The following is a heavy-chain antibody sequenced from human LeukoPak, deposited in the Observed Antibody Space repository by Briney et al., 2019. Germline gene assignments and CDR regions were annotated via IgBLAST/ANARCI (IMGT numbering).Heavy chain of an antibody. CDR1: GFTFSSYA. J-gene: IGHJ4*02. CDR2: ISSNGGST. D-gene: IGHD3-10*01. V-gene: IGHV3-64*01. CDR3: ARGYYASGSYKYGYYFDY. Sequence: GGSLRLSCAASGFTFSSYAMHWVRQAPGKGLEYVSAISSNGGSTYYANSVKGRFTISRDNDKNSLYLQMNSLRAEDTAVYYCARGYYASGSYKYGYYFDYWGQGTLVTVSS.